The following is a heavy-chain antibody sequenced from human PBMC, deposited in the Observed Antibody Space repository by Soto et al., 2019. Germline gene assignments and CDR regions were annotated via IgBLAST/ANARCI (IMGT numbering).Heavy chain of an antibody. CDR2: TRGKANSYTT. CDR3: TRRAPSRAVDF. Sequence: EVQLVESGGGLVQPGGTLRLSCVASGFTFSDHNIDWVRQAPGKGLEWVGRTRGKANSYTTDYAASVKGRFTISRDDSKNSAFLQMNSLKPEDTALYYCTRRAPSRAVDFWGQGTPVTVSS. J-gene: IGHJ4*02. V-gene: IGHV3-72*01. CDR1: GFTFSDHN.